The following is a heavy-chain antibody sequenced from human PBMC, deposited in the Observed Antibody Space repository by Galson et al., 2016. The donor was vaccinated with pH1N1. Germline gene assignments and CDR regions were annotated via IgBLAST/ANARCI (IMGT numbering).Heavy chain of an antibody. Sequence: SLRLSCAASGFTFSTYSMNWVRQAPGKGLEWVSYMSSSSRTIYYADSLKGRFIISRDNAKNSLFLQMNSLRAEDTAVYFCARGPFHYYGSGIYTDYYYGMDVWGQGTTVTVSS. D-gene: IGHD3-10*01. J-gene: IGHJ6*02. CDR2: MSSSSRTI. CDR3: ARGPFHYYGSGIYTDYYYGMDV. CDR1: GFTFSTYS. V-gene: IGHV3-48*01.